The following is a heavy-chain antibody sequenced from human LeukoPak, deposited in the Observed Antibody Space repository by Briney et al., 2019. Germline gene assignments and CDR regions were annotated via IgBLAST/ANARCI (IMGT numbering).Heavy chain of an antibody. CDR3: ARAYYDSFNWFDP. CDR2: IYYSGST. V-gene: IGHV4-59*01. CDR1: GGSISSYY. J-gene: IGHJ5*02. D-gene: IGHD3-22*01. Sequence: SETLSLTCTVSGGSISSYYWSWIRQPPGKGLEWIGYIYYSGSTNYNPSLKSRVTISVDTSKNQFSLKLSSVTAADTAVYYCARAYYDSFNWFDPWGQGTLVTVSS.